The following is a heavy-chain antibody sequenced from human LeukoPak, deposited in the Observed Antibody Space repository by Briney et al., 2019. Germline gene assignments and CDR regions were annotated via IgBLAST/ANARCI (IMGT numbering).Heavy chain of an antibody. D-gene: IGHD3-16*01. CDR3: ARDGFGTGSN. Sequence: GGSLRLSCAASGLTFSNYWMDWVRQAPGKGLQWVANIKQDGSEKNYVDSVKGRFIISRDNAKNSLYLQMNTLRADDTAVYYCARDGFGTGSNWGQGTLVTVSS. CDR1: GLTFSNYW. CDR2: IKQDGSEK. J-gene: IGHJ4*02. V-gene: IGHV3-7*03.